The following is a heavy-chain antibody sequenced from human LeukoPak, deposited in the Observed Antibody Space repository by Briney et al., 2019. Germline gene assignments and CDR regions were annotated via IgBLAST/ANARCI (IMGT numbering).Heavy chain of an antibody. CDR1: GGSFSSGNYY. CDR3: ARGVGSAESNWFDP. J-gene: IGHJ5*02. V-gene: IGHV4-61*02. D-gene: IGHD1-26*01. CDR2: IYTSGNT. Sequence: PSETLSLTRTVSGGSFSSGNYYWSWLRQPAGKGLEWIGRIYTSGNTMYNPSLKSRVTISIDTSKSQFSLKLTSVTAADTALYYCARGVGSAESNWFDPWGQGTLATVSS.